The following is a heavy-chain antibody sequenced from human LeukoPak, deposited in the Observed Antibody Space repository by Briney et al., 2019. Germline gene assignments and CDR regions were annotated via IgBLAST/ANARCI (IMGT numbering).Heavy chain of an antibody. D-gene: IGHD3-3*01. CDR1: GFTFSSYS. CDR3: ARLVYDFWSGSVYFDY. V-gene: IGHV3-21*01. J-gene: IGHJ4*02. Sequence: GGSLRLSCAASGFTFSSYSMNWVRQAPGKGLEWVSSISSSSSYIFYSDSAKGRFTISRDNAKNSLYLQMNSLRAEDTAVYYCARLVYDFWSGSVYFDYWGQGTLVTVSS. CDR2: ISSSSSYI.